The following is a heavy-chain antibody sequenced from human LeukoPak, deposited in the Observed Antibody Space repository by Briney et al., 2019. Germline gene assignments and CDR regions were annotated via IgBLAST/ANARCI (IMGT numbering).Heavy chain of an antibody. CDR2: IYSGGST. CDR3: ARDPDYGGNYGFFDY. J-gene: IGHJ4*02. Sequence: PGGSLRLSCAASGFTVSSNYMSWVRQAPGKGLEWVSVIYSGGSTYYADSVKGRFTISRDNSKNTLYLQMNSLRAEDTAVYYCARDPDYGGNYGFFDYWGQGTLDTVSS. CDR1: GFTVSSNY. V-gene: IGHV3-66*01. D-gene: IGHD4-23*01.